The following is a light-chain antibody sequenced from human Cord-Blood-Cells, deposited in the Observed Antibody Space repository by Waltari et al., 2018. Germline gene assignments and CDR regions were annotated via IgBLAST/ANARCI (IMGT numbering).Light chain of an antibody. J-gene: IGKJ1*01. CDR3: QQYYSYPRT. CDR2: AAS. Sequence: IRMTQSPSSLSASTGDRVTITCRASQGISSYLAWYQQKPGKAPKLLIYAASTLQSGVPSRFSGSGSGTDFTLTISCLQSEDFATYYCQQYYSYPRTFGQGTKVEIK. V-gene: IGKV1-8*01. CDR1: QGISSY.